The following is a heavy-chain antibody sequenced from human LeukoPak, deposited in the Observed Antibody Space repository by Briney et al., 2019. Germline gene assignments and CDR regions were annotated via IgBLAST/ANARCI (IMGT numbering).Heavy chain of an antibody. CDR3: ARYDSYSSDAFDV. CDR2: INPSGGAT. CDR1: GYTFTTYY. V-gene: IGHV1-46*01. J-gene: IGHJ3*01. Sequence: ASVKVSCTASGYTFTTYYIHWVRQAPGQGLEWMGIINPSGGATSHAQKFQRRVTMTRDTSTTTVYMELSSLRSEDTAVYYCARYDSYSSDAFDVWGQGTLVTVSS. D-gene: IGHD3-22*01.